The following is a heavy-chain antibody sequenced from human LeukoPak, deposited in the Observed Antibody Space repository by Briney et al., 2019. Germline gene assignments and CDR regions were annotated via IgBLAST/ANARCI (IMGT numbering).Heavy chain of an antibody. D-gene: IGHD6-19*01. CDR3: AARIAVAGTISFDY. CDR1: GLTVSSNY. Sequence: PGGSLRLSCAASGLTVSSNYMSWVRQAPGKGLEWVSVIYSGGNTYYADSVKGRFTISRDNSKNTLFLQMNSLRAEDTAVYYCAARIAVAGTISFDYWGQGTLVTVSS. J-gene: IGHJ4*02. CDR2: IYSGGNT. V-gene: IGHV3-66*01.